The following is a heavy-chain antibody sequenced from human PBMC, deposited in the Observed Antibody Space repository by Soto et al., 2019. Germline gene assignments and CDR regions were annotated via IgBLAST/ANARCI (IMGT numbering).Heavy chain of an antibody. D-gene: IGHD3-10*01. CDR1: GDSVTSHY. CDR3: ATSYGNAWDTY. CDR2: MHYTGFS. V-gene: IGHV4-59*02. J-gene: IGHJ4*02. Sequence: QVQLQESGPGQVTPSETLSLTCSFSGDSVTSHYLTWIRQSPEKGLEWIGYMHYTGFSHYNPSLKSRLTISVDRSKNQFTRQLSSVTVADTAVYYCATSYGNAWDTYWGQGTQVTVSS.